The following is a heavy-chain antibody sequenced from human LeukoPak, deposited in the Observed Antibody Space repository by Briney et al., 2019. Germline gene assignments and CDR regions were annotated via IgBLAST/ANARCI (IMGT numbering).Heavy chain of an antibody. CDR1: GYTFTGCY. CDR2: INPNSGGT. D-gene: IGHD6-19*01. V-gene: IGHV1-2*02. Sequence: ASVKVSCKASGYTFTGCYMHWVRQAPGQGLEWTGWINPNSGGTNYAQKFQGRVTMTRDTSISTAYMELSRLRSDDTAVYYCARDSSGWYPGNWFDPWGQGTLVTVSS. CDR3: ARDSSGWYPGNWFDP. J-gene: IGHJ5*02.